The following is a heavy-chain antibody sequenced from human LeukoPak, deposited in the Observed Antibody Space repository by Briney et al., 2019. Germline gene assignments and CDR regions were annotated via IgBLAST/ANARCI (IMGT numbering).Heavy chain of an antibody. D-gene: IGHD3-22*01. J-gene: IGHJ4*02. V-gene: IGHV1-46*01. Sequence: ASVKVSCKASGYTFTSYYMHWVRQAPGQGLEWMGIINPSGGSTSYAQKFQGRVTMTRDTSTSTVYMELSSLRSEDTAVYYCARDLGTMVVEMILDYWGQGTLVTVSS. CDR2: INPSGGST. CDR1: GYTFTSYY. CDR3: ARDLGTMVVEMILDY.